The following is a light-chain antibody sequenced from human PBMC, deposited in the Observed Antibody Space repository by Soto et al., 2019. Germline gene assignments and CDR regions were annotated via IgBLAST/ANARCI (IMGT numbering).Light chain of an antibody. CDR3: SSYTVSTPVV. CDR2: EVS. CDR1: SSDVGGYNY. V-gene: IGLV2-14*01. J-gene: IGLJ3*02. Sequence: QSALTQPASLSGSPGQSITISCTGTSSDVGGYNYVSWYQQHPGKAPRLMMYEVSNRPSGVSNRFSGSKSGNTAALTISGLQAEDEADYYCSSYTVSTPVVFGGGTQLTVL.